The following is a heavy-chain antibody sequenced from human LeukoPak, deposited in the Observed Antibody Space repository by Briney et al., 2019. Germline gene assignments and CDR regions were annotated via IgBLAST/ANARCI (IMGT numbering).Heavy chain of an antibody. V-gene: IGHV1-46*01. CDR1: GYTFTGYH. J-gene: IGHJ4*02. CDR3: ARDGHGSGSQRPYYFDY. D-gene: IGHD3-10*01. Sequence: ASVKVSCKASGYTFTGYHMHWVRQAPGQGLEWMGIINPSGGSTSYAQKFQGRVTMTRDTSTSTVYMELSSLRSEDTAVYYCARDGHGSGSQRPYYFDYWGQGTLVTVSS. CDR2: INPSGGST.